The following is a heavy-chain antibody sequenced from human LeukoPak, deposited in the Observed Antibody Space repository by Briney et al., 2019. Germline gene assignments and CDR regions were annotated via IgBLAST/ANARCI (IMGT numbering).Heavy chain of an antibody. D-gene: IGHD6-19*01. J-gene: IGHJ4*02. V-gene: IGHV3-48*03. Sequence: PGRSLRLSCAASGFTFSSYEMNWVRQAPARGLEWVSYISGSGVTMYYADSVKGRLTICRDDAKNSLYLQMNSLRDEDTAVYYCARDVAVAGTDFLPDYWGQGTLVTVSS. CDR3: ARDVAVAGTDFLPDY. CDR2: ISGSGVTM. CDR1: GFTFSSYE.